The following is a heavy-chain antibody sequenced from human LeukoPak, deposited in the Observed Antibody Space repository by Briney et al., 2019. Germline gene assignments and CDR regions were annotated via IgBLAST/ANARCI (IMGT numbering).Heavy chain of an antibody. CDR3: AGGNRGLRTAASDY. CDR2: INHSGST. J-gene: IGHJ4*02. D-gene: IGHD6-6*01. V-gene: IGHV4-34*01. Sequence: SETLSLTCAVYGGSFSGYYWSWIRQPPGKGLEWIGEINHSGSTNYNPSLKSRVTISVDTSKKHFSQKLISVTAAATAVYYCAGGNRGLRTAASDYWGQGTLVTVSS. CDR1: GGSFSGYY.